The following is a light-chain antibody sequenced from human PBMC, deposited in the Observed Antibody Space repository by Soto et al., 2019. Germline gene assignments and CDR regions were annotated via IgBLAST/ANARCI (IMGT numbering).Light chain of an antibody. CDR2: EGS. Sequence: QSALAQPSSLSGSPGRSITISCTGTISDVGSYNLVSWYQQHPGKAPKLMIYEGSKRPSGVSNRFSGSKSGNTASLTISGLQAEDEADYYCCSYAGSSTYVFGTGTKVTV. CDR1: ISDVGSYNL. CDR3: CSYAGSSTYV. V-gene: IGLV2-23*01. J-gene: IGLJ1*01.